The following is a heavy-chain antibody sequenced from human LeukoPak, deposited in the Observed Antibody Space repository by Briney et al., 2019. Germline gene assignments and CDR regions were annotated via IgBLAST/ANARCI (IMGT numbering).Heavy chain of an antibody. Sequence: SETLSLTCTVSGGSISTYYWSWIRQPPGKGLEWIGYIYYSGSTNYNPSLKSRVAISVDTSKNQFSLKLSSVTAADTAVYYCARSHSIWTSFDYWGQGTLVTVSS. J-gene: IGHJ4*02. CDR2: IYYSGST. V-gene: IGHV4-59*01. CDR1: GGSISTYY. D-gene: IGHD3/OR15-3a*01. CDR3: ARSHSIWTSFDY.